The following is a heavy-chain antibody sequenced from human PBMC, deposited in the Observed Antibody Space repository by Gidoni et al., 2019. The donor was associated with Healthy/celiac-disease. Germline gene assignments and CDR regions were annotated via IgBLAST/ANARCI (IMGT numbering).Heavy chain of an antibody. V-gene: IGHV3-33*01. CDR3: AREGLVRGVSTFDY. CDR1: GFTFSSYG. Sequence: QVQLVESGGGVVQPGRSLRLSCAAAGFTFSSYGMHWVRQAPGTGLEGVAVVWYDRSNKYYADSVKGRFTITRDNSKNTLYLRMNSLEAEDTAVYYCAREGLVRGVSTFDYWGQGTLVTVSS. D-gene: IGHD3-10*01. J-gene: IGHJ4*02. CDR2: VWYDRSNK.